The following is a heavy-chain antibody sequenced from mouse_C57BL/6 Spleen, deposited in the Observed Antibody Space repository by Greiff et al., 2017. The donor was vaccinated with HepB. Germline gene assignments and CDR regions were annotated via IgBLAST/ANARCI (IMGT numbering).Heavy chain of an antibody. CDR3: ARHPHYYGSSPYFDV. D-gene: IGHD1-1*01. J-gene: IGHJ1*03. CDR2: INSDGGST. V-gene: IGHV5-2*01. CDR1: EYEFPSHD. Sequence: EVKLVESGGGLVQPGESLKLSCESNEYEFPSHDMSWVRKTPEKRLELVAAINSDGGSTYYPDTMERRFIISRDNTKKTLYLQMSSLRSEDTALYYCARHPHYYGSSPYFDVWGTGTTVTVSS.